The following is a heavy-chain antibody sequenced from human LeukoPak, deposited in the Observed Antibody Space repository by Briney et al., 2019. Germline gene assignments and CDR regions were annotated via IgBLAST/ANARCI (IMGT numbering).Heavy chain of an antibody. CDR3: ARVREYRDWGVDYYYMDG. CDR2: ISSSSSYI. D-gene: IGHD3-10*01. CDR1: GVTFSSYS. Sequence: GGSLRLSCAASGVTFSSYSMNWVRQAPGKGLEWVSSISSSSSYIYYADSVKGRFTISRDNAKNSLYLQMNSLRAEDTAVYYCARVREYRDWGVDYYYMDGWGKGTTVTVSS. J-gene: IGHJ6*03. V-gene: IGHV3-21*01.